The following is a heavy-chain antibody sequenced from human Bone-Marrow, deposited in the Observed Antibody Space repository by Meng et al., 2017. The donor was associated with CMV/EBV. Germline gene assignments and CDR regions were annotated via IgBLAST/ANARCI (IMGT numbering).Heavy chain of an antibody. D-gene: IGHD3-3*01. J-gene: IGHJ4*02. CDR2: ISSTSSFI. CDR1: GFTFSSYS. CDR3: ARDLEFLALDY. Sequence: GESLKISCAASGFTFSSYSMNWVRQAPGKGLEWVSSISSTSSFIYYAHSMKGRFTISRDNAKSSLYLQMNSLRAEDTAVYYCARDLEFLALDYWGQGRLVTVSS. V-gene: IGHV3-21*01.